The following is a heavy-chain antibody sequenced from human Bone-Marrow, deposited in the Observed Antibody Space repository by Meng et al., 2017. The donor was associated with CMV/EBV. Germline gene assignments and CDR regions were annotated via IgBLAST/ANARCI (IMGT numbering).Heavy chain of an antibody. J-gene: IGHJ6*02. D-gene: IGHD6-25*01. Sequence: GESLKISCEGSGYSFTNYWIAWVRQMPGKGLEWMGIIYPGDSDATYSPSFRGKVTISADRSINTAYLQWRSLKAADTAMYYCARGGFGISGSRYYYGMDVWGQGTTVTVPS. V-gene: IGHV5-51*01. CDR1: GYSFTNYW. CDR3: ARGGFGISGSRYYYGMDV. CDR2: IYPGDSDA.